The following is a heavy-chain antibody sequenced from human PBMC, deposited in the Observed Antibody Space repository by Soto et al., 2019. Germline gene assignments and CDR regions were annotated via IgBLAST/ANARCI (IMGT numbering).Heavy chain of an antibody. Sequence: PGGSLRLSCAASGFTFSSYWMHWVRQAPGKGLVWVSRINSDGSSTSYADSVKGRFTISRDNAKNTLYLQMNSLRAEDTAVYYCAREPEYYDFWSGYYPSLGTYYYYGMDVWGQGTTVTVSS. CDR3: AREPEYYDFWSGYYPSLGTYYYYGMDV. D-gene: IGHD3-3*01. V-gene: IGHV3-74*01. CDR2: INSDGSST. J-gene: IGHJ6*02. CDR1: GFTFSSYW.